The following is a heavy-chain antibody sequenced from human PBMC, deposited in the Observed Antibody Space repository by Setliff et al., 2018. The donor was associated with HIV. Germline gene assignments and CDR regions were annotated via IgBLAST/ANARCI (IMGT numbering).Heavy chain of an antibody. CDR1: GDSIGTYS. D-gene: IGHD1-7*01. CDR3: AKRAVQDGTVTSSNWFES. CDR2: IYGSGST. V-gene: IGHV4-4*09. J-gene: IGHJ5*01. Sequence: SETLSLTCAVSGDSIGTYSWHWLRQPPGKGLEWIGSIYGSGSTGYNPSLTSRVTMSTDTPNNRFALKLTSVTAADTAVYYCAKRAVQDGTVTSSNWFESWGQGTLVTVSS.